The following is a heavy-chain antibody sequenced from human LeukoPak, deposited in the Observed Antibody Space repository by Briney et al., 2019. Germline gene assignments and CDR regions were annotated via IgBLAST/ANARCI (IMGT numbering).Heavy chain of an antibody. CDR1: GFTFSSYS. J-gene: IGHJ4*02. CDR2: ISSSSSSI. D-gene: IGHD1-26*01. CDR3: AREKVGSWTFDY. Sequence: PGGXLRLSCAASGFTFSSYSMNWVRQAPGKGLEWVSYISSSSSSIYYADSVKGRFTISRDNAKNSVYLQVNSLRAEDTAVYYCAREKVGSWTFDYWGQGTLVTVSS. V-gene: IGHV3-48*01.